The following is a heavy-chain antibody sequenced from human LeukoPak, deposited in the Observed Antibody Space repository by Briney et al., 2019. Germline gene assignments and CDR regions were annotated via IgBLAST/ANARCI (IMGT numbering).Heavy chain of an antibody. D-gene: IGHD2/OR15-2a*01. CDR3: ARGIQYYIFDY. V-gene: IGHV4-30-2*01. J-gene: IGHJ4*02. CDR2: IYHSGST. CDR1: GGSISSGGYY. Sequence: SETLSLTCTVSGGSISSGGYYWSWIRQPPGKGLEWIGYIYHSGSTYYNPSLKSRVTISVDRSKNQFSQKLSSVTAADTAVYYCARGIQYYIFDYWGQGTLVTVSS.